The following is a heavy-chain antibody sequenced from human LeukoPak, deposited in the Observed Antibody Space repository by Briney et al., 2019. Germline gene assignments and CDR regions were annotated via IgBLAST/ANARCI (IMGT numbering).Heavy chain of an antibody. V-gene: IGHV3-33*01. CDR2: IWYDGSNK. CDR1: RFTFSSYG. Sequence: GGSLRLSCAASRFTFSSYGMHWVRQAPGKGLEWVAVIWYDGSNKYYADSVKGRFTISRDNSKNTLYLQMNSLRAEDTGVYYCARALPVVVAPEVWGQGTLVTVST. CDR3: ARALPVVVAPEV. D-gene: IGHD2-21*01. J-gene: IGHJ4*02.